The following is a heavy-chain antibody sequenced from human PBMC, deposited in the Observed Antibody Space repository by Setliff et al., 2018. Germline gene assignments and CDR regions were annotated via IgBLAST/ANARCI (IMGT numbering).Heavy chain of an antibody. CDR1: GFIFTKYF. J-gene: IGHJ3*02. D-gene: IGHD1-1*01. Sequence: GGSLRLSCEGSGFIFTKYFMSWFRQAPGKGLEWVSYVASTGSFTKEADSVRGRFSVSRDNSKKSVYLQINDLRAEDTALYFCAKGGDWDDQHYAFDIWGQGTMVTVS. CDR2: VASTGSFT. V-gene: IGHV3-11*03. CDR3: AKGGDWDDQHYAFDI.